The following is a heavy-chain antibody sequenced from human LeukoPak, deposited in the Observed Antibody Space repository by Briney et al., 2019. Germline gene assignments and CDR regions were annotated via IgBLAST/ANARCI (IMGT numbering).Heavy chain of an antibody. V-gene: IGHV3-49*03. CDR2: IRGKAYGGTT. D-gene: IGHD3-3*01. Sequence: GGSLRLSCTGSGFTFGDYAMTWFRQAQGKGLEWVGFIRGKAYGGTTESAASVKGRFTISRDDSKSIAYLQMNSLKSEDTGVYYCTYYDFWSGYPHMDVWGKGTTVTVSS. CDR1: GFTFGDYA. J-gene: IGHJ6*03. CDR3: TYYDFWSGYPHMDV.